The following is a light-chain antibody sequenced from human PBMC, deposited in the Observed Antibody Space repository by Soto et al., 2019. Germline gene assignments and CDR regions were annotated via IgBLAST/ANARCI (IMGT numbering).Light chain of an antibody. J-gene: IGLJ3*02. Sequence: QSVLTQPPSASGTPGQRVTISCSGSSSNIGHNYVYWYQQLPGAAPKLLIYRNNQWPSGVPDRFSGSKSGTSASLAISGLRSEDEADYYCAAWDASLSGWVFGGGTKLTVL. CDR3: AAWDASLSGWV. V-gene: IGLV1-47*01. CDR1: SSNIGHNY. CDR2: RNN.